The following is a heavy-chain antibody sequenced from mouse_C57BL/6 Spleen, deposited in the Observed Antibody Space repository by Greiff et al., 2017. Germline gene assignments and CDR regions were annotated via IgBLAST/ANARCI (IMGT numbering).Heavy chain of an antibody. D-gene: IGHD1-1*01. J-gene: IGHJ4*01. Sequence: QVQLQQSGAELVRPGTSVKVSCKASGYAFTNSLIEWVKQRPGQGLEWIGVINPGSGGTNYNEKFKGKATLTADKSSSTAYMQLSSLTSEDSAVYFCAREGPYYYGSSPYAMDYWGQGTSVTVSS. CDR2: INPGSGGT. CDR3: AREGPYYYGSSPYAMDY. CDR1: GYAFTNSL. V-gene: IGHV1-54*01.